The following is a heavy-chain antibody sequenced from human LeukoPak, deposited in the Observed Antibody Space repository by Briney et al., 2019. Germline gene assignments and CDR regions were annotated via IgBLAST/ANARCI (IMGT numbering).Heavy chain of an antibody. CDR1: GGSFSGYY. J-gene: IGHJ4*02. CDR3: ARGTNLIPTHYYYDSSGFDY. Sequence: SETLSLTCAVYGGSFSGYYWSWIRQPPGKGLEWIGEINHSGSTNYNPSLKSRVTISVDTSKSQFSLKLSSVTAADTAVYYCARGTNLIPTHYYYDSSGFDYWGQGTLVTVSS. CDR2: INHSGST. D-gene: IGHD3-22*01. V-gene: IGHV4-34*01.